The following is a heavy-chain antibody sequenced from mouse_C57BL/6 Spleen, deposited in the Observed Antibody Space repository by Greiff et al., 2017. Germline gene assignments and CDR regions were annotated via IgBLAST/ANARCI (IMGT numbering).Heavy chain of an antibody. D-gene: IGHD2-5*01. CDR3: AKVYYSNYVGAMDY. CDR2: INPSSGYT. V-gene: IGHV1-4*01. Sequence: VKLQESGAELARPGASVKMSCKASGYTFTSYTMHWVKQRPGQGLEWIGYINPSSGYTKYNQKFKDKATLTADKSSSTAYMQLSSLTSEDSAVYYCAKVYYSNYVGAMDYWGQGTSVTVSS. J-gene: IGHJ4*01. CDR1: GYTFTSYT.